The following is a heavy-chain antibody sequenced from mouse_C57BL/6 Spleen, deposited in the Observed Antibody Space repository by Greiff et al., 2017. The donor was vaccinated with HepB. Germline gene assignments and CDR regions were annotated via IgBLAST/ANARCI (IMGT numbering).Heavy chain of an antibody. J-gene: IGHJ2*01. CDR3: TLRYFDY. D-gene: IGHD1-1*01. CDR1: GYTFTDYE. Sequence: VQLQQSGAELVRPGASVTLSCKASGYTFTDYEMHWVKQTPVHGLEWIGAIDPETGGTAYNQKFKGKARLTADKSSSTAYMELRSLTSEDSAVYYCTLRYFDYWGQGTTLTVSS. CDR2: IDPETGGT. V-gene: IGHV1-15*01.